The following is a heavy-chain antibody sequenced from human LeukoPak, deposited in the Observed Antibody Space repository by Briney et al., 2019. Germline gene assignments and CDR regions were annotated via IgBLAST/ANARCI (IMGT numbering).Heavy chain of an antibody. Sequence: PSETLSLTCTVSGGSISSYYWCWIRQSPGKGLEWIGYTYYSGSKNYNPSLKSRVTISVDTSKNQFSLKLSSVTAADTAVYYCATSSGWYSHAFDIWGQGTMVTVSS. CDR1: GGSISSYY. V-gene: IGHV4-59*01. CDR2: TYYSGSK. J-gene: IGHJ3*02. CDR3: ATSSGWYSHAFDI. D-gene: IGHD6-19*01.